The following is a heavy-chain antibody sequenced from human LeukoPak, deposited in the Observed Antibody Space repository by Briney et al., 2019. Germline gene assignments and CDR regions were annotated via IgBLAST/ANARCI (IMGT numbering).Heavy chain of an antibody. CDR1: GGPISNYY. J-gene: IGHJ5*02. D-gene: IGHD5-18*01. Sequence: SETLSLTCAVSGGPISNYYWSWIRQPPGKGLEWIGYIYYSGSTYYNPSLKSRVTISVDTSKNQFSLKLSSVTAADTAVYYCAREVDTAMVGGPWGQGILVTVSS. V-gene: IGHV4-59*12. CDR3: AREVDTAMVGGP. CDR2: IYYSGST.